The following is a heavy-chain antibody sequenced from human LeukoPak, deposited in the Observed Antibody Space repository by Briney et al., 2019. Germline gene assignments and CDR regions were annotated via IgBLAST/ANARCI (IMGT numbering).Heavy chain of an antibody. CDR1: GGSFSGYY. D-gene: IGHD3-16*02. V-gene: IGHV4-34*01. CDR3: ARGRYLPLYFNY. J-gene: IGHJ4*02. CDR2: INHSGST. Sequence: SETLSLTCAVYGGSFSGYYWNWIRQPPGKGLEWIGEINHSGSTNYNPSLKSRVTISVDTSKNQFSLKLSSVTAADTAVYYCARGRYLPLYFNYWGQGTLVTVSS.